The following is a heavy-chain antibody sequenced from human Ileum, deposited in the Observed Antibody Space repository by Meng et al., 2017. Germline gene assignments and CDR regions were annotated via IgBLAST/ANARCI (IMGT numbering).Heavy chain of an antibody. CDR3: ARDRPHNWFDP. V-gene: IGHV3-74*01. CDR2: IDNDGTSA. CDR1: GFTFSSYW. J-gene: IGHJ5*02. Sequence: GESLKISCAASGFTFSSYWMHWVRQVPGKGLVWVSRIDNDGTSAIYADSVKGRFTTSRDNAKNVLYLQMNSLRAEDTAVYYCARDRPHNWFDPWGQGTLGTVSS.